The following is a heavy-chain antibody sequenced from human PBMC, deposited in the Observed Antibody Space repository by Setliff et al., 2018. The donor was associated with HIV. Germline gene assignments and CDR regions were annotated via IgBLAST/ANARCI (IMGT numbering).Heavy chain of an antibody. CDR1: GGTFSSYA. Sequence: SVKVSCKASGGTFSSYAISWVRQAPGQGLEWMGGIIPTLGIANYAQKFQGRVTITADESTSTAYLELSSRRSEDTAVYYCARDLYGSSLGGMDVWGQGTTVTVSS. J-gene: IGHJ6*02. V-gene: IGHV1-69*10. D-gene: IGHD3-10*01. CDR3: ARDLYGSSLGGMDV. CDR2: IIPTLGIA.